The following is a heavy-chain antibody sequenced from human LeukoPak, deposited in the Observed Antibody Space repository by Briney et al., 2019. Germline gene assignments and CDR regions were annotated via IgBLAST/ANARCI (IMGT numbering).Heavy chain of an antibody. Sequence: PGRSLRLSCAASGFTFSSYAMSWVRQAPGKGLEWVSAISGSGGSTYYADSVKGRFTISRDNSKNTLYLQMNSLRAEDTAVYYCANQGGRSSSPKYCSGGSCYEWGQGTLVTVSS. J-gene: IGHJ4*02. V-gene: IGHV3-23*01. D-gene: IGHD2-15*01. CDR1: GFTFSSYA. CDR3: ANQGGRSSSPKYCSGGSCYE. CDR2: ISGSGGST.